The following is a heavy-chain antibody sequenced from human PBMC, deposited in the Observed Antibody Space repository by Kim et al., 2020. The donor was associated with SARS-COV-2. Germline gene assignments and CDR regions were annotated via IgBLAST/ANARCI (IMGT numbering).Heavy chain of an antibody. CDR3: ASDPPRETAVDY. Sequence: SETLSLTCTVSGGSISSSSYYWGWIRQPPGKGLEWIGSIYYSGSTYYNPSLKSRVTISVDTSKNQFSLKLSSVTAADTAVYYCASDPPRETAVDYWGQGTLVTVSS. D-gene: IGHD6-25*01. CDR1: GGSISSSSYY. V-gene: IGHV4-39*07. J-gene: IGHJ4*02. CDR2: IYYSGST.